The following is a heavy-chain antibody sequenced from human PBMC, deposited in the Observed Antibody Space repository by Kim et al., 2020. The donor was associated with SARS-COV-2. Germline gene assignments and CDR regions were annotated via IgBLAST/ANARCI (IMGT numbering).Heavy chain of an antibody. Sequence: ADSVKGRFTLSRDNSKNTLYLQMNSLRAEDTAVYYCAKDDDYASKGWFDAWGQGTLVTVSS. V-gene: IGHV3-23*01. J-gene: IGHJ5*02. D-gene: IGHD2-2*01. CDR3: AKDDDYASKGWFDA.